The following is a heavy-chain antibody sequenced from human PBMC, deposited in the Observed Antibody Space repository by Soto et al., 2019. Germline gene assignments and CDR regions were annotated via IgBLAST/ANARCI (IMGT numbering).Heavy chain of an antibody. D-gene: IGHD1-26*01. CDR2: VSGSGGST. V-gene: IGHV3-23*01. Sequence: EVQLLESGGGLVQPGASLRLSCAASGFTFSSYAMSWVRQAPGKGLEWVSGVSGSGGSTYYADSVKGRFTISRDNSKNTLYLHKSSLRAEDTAVYYCAKVVPPVDYWGQGTLVTVSS. CDR3: AKVVPPVDY. J-gene: IGHJ4*02. CDR1: GFTFSSYA.